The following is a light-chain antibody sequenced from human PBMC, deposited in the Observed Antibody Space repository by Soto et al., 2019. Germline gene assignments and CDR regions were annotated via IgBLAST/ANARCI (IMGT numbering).Light chain of an antibody. Sequence: QSVLTQPPSASGSPGQSVTISCTGTSSDVGGYNYVSWYQQHPGKAPKLMIYEVSKRPSGVRDRFSGSKSGNTASLTVSGLQAEDEADYYCSADAGSNNLVFGGGTKLTVL. V-gene: IGLV2-8*01. J-gene: IGLJ3*02. CDR3: SADAGSNNLV. CDR2: EVS. CDR1: SSDVGGYNY.